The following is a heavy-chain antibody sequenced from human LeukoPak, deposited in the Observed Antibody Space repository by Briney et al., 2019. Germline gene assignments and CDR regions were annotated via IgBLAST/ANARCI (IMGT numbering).Heavy chain of an antibody. Sequence: ASVKVSCKASGYTFTSFGISWVRQAPGQGLEWMGWISAYNGNTNYAQKLQGRVTMTTDTSTSTAYMELRSLRSDDTAVYYCARANNKRVVPAASGTYYFDYWGQGTLVTVSS. V-gene: IGHV1-18*01. J-gene: IGHJ4*02. CDR3: ARANNKRVVPAASGTYYFDY. CDR2: ISAYNGNT. CDR1: GYTFTSFG. D-gene: IGHD2-2*01.